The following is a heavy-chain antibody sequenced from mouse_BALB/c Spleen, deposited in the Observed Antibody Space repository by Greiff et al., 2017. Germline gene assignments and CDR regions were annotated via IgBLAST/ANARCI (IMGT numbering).Heavy chain of an antibody. D-gene: IGHD1-1*01. CDR3: ARSFTTVVAPMDY. J-gene: IGHJ2*01. Sequence: EVMLQQSGPGLVKPSQSLSLTCTVTGYSITSDYAWNWIRQFPGNKLEWMGYISYSGSTSYNPSLKSRISITRDTSKNQFFLQLNSVTTEDTATYYCARSFTTVVAPMDYWGQGTTLTVSS. CDR1: GYSITSDYA. V-gene: IGHV3-2*02. CDR2: ISYSGST.